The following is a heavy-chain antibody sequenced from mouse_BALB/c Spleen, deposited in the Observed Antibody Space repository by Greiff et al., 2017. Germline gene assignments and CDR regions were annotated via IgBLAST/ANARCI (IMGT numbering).Heavy chain of an antibody. CDR3: TRGAGAMDY. CDR2: IRLKSDNYAT. CDR1: GFTFSSYW. J-gene: IGHJ4*01. Sequence: EVQGVESGGGLVQPGGSMKLSCVASGFTFSSYWMSWVRQSPEKGLEWVAEIRLKSDNYATHYAESVKGKFTISRDDSKSRLYLQMNSLRAEDTGIYYCTRGAGAMDYWGQGTSVTVSS. V-gene: IGHV6-6*02.